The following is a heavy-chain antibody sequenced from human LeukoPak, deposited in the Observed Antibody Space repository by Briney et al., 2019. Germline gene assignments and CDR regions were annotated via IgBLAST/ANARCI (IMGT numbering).Heavy chain of an antibody. V-gene: IGHV3-74*01. J-gene: IGHJ4*02. Sequence: GGSLRLSCATSGFTFSSYGMHWVRQDPGKGLVWISRINSLGSSTSYADSVKGRFTISRDNARNTVYLQMNSLRVEDTALYYCARGRGWVDHWGQGTLVTVSS. CDR2: INSLGSST. CDR3: ARGRGWVDH. CDR1: GFTFSSYG. D-gene: IGHD3-16*01.